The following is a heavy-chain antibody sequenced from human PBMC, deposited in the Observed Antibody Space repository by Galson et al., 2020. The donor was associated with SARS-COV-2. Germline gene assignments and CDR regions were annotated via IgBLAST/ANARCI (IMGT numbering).Heavy chain of an antibody. J-gene: IGHJ4*02. D-gene: IGHD2-15*01. CDR3: ARYDPLAAAGTGGFDF. CDR1: GGSITRYY. V-gene: IGHV4-59*01. Sequence: SETLSLTCTVSGGSITRYYWSWIRQSPGKGLDWIGYITFIGNTHYNPSLKSRVTISADTSKNQFSLQLSSVTAADTAVYYCARYDPLAAAGTGGFDFWGQGTLVTVSS. CDR2: ITFIGNT.